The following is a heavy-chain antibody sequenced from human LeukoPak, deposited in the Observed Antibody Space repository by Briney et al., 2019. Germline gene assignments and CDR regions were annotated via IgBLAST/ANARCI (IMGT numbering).Heavy chain of an antibody. J-gene: IGHJ4*02. Sequence: ASVKVSCKASGYTFTSYGISWVRQAPGQGLEWMGWISAYNDNTNYAQKVQGRVTMTTDTSTSTAYMELRSLRSDDTAMYYCAILSIATDSIDYRSLLYWGQGTLVTVSS. V-gene: IGHV1-18*01. CDR3: AILSIATDSIDYRSLLY. D-gene: IGHD3-22*01. CDR1: GYTFTSYG. CDR2: ISAYNDNT.